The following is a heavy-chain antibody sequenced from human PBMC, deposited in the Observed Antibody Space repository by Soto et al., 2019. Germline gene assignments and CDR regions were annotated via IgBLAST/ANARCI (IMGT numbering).Heavy chain of an antibody. Sequence: QVQLQESGPGLVKPSGTLSVTCAVSGGSISISNWWNWVRQPPGKGLEWIGEIYHSGSTNYNPSLRSRVTISLDKSKNQFSLRVKSVTAADTAEYYCARAWPSVDSYGSGVMDVWGQGTTVTVSS. V-gene: IGHV4-4*02. J-gene: IGHJ6*02. CDR1: GGSISISNW. CDR2: IYHSGST. D-gene: IGHD5-18*01. CDR3: ARAWPSVDSYGSGVMDV.